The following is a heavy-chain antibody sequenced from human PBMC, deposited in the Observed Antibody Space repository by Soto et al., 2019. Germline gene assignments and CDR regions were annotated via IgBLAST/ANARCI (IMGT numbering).Heavy chain of an antibody. Sequence: GGSLRLSCAASGFTFSSYSMNWVRQAPGKGLEWVSSISSSSSYIYYADSVKGRFTISRDNAKNSLYLQMNSLRAEDTAVYYCASKGELHYYDSSGYYGYWGQGTQVTVSS. CDR1: GFTFSSYS. CDR3: ASKGELHYYDSSGYYGY. V-gene: IGHV3-21*01. CDR2: ISSSSSYI. D-gene: IGHD3-22*01. J-gene: IGHJ4*02.